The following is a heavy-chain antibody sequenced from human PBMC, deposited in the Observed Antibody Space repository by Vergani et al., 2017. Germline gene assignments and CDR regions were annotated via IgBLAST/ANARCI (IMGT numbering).Heavy chain of an antibody. V-gene: IGHV1-69*13. Sequence: QVQLVQSGAEVKKPGSSVKVSCKASGGTFSSYAISWVRQAPGQGLEWMGRIIPIFGTANYAQKFQGRVTITADESTSTAYMERSGLKSEDTAVYYCAGASQWLQPLGFDYWGQGTLVTVSS. J-gene: IGHJ4*02. CDR1: GGTFSSYA. CDR3: AGASQWLQPLGFDY. D-gene: IGHD5-24*01. CDR2: IIPIFGTA.